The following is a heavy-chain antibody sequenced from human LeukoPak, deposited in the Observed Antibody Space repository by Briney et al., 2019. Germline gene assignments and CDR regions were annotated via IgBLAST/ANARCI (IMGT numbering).Heavy chain of an antibody. CDR1: GGSISSYY. V-gene: IGHV4-59*01. CDR3: ARKATGSGSYYFDY. J-gene: IGHJ4*02. CDR2: IYYSGST. D-gene: IGHD3-10*01. Sequence: PSETLSLTCTVSGGSISSYYWSWIRQPPGKGLEWIGYIYYSGSTNYSPFLKSRVTISVDTSKNQFSLKLSSVTAADTAVYYCARKATGSGSYYFDYWGQGTLVTVSS.